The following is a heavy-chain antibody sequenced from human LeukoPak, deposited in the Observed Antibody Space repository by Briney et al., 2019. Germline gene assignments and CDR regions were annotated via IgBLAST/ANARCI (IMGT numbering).Heavy chain of an antibody. D-gene: IGHD3-22*01. CDR1: GFTFSSYS. CDR2: ISSSSSTI. J-gene: IGHJ5*02. Sequence: PGGALRLSCAASGFTFSSYSMNWVRQAPGKGLEWVSYISSSSSTIYYADSVKGRFTISRDNAKNSLYLQMNSLRAEDTAVYYCARGARRNYYDSSGDWFDPWSEGTLVSVSS. CDR3: ARGARRNYYDSSGDWFDP. V-gene: IGHV3-48*04.